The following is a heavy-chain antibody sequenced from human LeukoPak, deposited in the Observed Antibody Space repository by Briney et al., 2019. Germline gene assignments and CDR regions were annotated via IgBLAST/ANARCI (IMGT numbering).Heavy chain of an antibody. CDR3: ARTSGSSAFDAFDI. V-gene: IGHV1-69*13. J-gene: IGHJ3*02. CDR2: IIPIFGTA. D-gene: IGHD1-26*01. CDR1: GGTFSSYA. Sequence: SVKVSCKASGGTFSSYAISWVRQAPGQGLEWMGGIIPIFGTANYAQKFQGRVTITADESTSTAYMELSSLRSDDTAVYYCARTSGSSAFDAFDIWGQGTMVTVSS.